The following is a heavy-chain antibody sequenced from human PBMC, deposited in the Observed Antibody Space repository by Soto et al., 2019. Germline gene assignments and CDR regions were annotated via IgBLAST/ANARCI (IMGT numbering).Heavy chain of an antibody. Sequence: QVQLVESGGGVVQPGRSLRLSCAASGFTFSSYGMHWVRQAPGKGLEWVAVIWYDGSNKYYADSVKGRFTISRDNSKNTLYLQMNSLRAEDTAVYYCARERDSSGWSKGAEDDAFDIWGQGTMVTVSS. CDR1: GFTFSSYG. D-gene: IGHD6-19*01. J-gene: IGHJ3*02. V-gene: IGHV3-33*01. CDR3: ARERDSSGWSKGAEDDAFDI. CDR2: IWYDGSNK.